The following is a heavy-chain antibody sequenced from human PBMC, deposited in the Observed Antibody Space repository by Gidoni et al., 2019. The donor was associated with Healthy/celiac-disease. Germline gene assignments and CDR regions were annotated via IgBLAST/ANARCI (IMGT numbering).Heavy chain of an antibody. CDR1: GGSFSGYY. CDR3: ARGRSPRQLGRHWFDP. CDR2: INHSGST. D-gene: IGHD6-6*01. Sequence: QVQLQQWGAGLLKPSETLSLTCAVYGGSFSGYYWSWIRQPPGKGLEWIGEINHSGSTNYNPSIKIRVTISVDTSKNQFSLKLSSVTAADTAVYYCARGRSPRQLGRHWFDPWGQGTLVTVSS. V-gene: IGHV4-34*01. J-gene: IGHJ5*02.